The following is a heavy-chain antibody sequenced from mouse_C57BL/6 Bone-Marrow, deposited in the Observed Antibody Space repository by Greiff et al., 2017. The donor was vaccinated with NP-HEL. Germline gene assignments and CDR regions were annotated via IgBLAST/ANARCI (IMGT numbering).Heavy chain of an antibody. CDR3: ARTTRGFAY. D-gene: IGHD6-1*01. Sequence: QQSCKASGYTFTSYGISWVKQRTGQGLEWIGEIYPRSGNTYYNEKFKGKATLTADKSSSTAYMELRSLTSEDSAVYFCARTTRGFAYWGQGTLVTVSA. CDR2: IYPRSGNT. V-gene: IGHV1-81*01. CDR1: GYTFTSYG. J-gene: IGHJ3*01.